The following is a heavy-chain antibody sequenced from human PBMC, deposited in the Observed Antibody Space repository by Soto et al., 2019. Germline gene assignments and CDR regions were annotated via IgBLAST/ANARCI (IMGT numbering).Heavy chain of an antibody. J-gene: IGHJ6*02. Sequence: ASVKVSCTASGYTFTGYYMHWVRQAPGQGLEWMGWINPNSGGTNYAQKFQGRVTMTRDTSISTAYMELSRLRSDDTAVYYCAGEKITMVRGVIFYYSGMDVWCQRDTVTVSS. CDR2: INPNSGGT. D-gene: IGHD3-10*01. CDR3: AGEKITMVRGVIFYYSGMDV. CDR1: GYTFTGYY. V-gene: IGHV1-2*02.